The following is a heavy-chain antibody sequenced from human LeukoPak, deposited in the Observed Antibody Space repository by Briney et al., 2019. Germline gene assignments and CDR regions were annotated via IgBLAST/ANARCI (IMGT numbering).Heavy chain of an antibody. CDR2: SIAYNGNI. J-gene: IGHJ2*01. Sequence: AASVKVSCKASGYTFSNYGITWVRQAPGQGLEWMGWSIAYNGNINYAQKVQGRVTMTTDTSTSTAYMELRSLRSDDTAVYYCARVVVVAATRGTWYFDLWGRGTLVTVSS. CDR3: ARVVVVAATRGTWYFDL. D-gene: IGHD2-15*01. CDR1: GYTFSNYG. V-gene: IGHV1-18*01.